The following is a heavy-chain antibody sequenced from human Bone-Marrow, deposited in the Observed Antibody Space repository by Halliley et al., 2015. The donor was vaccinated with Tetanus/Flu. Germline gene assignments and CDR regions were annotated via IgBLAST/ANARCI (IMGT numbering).Heavy chain of an antibody. CDR1: GGSFSGYD. V-gene: IGHV4-34*01. Sequence: TLSLTCAIYGGSFSGYDWSFIRQSPGKGLEWIGEINDSETTNYNPSLKSRVTISVDTSKNQFSLRLNSVTAADTGAYYCARGPSRLPANHYGLDVWGQGSTVTVSS. CDR3: ARGPSRLPANHYGLDV. D-gene: IGHD2-21*01. J-gene: IGHJ6*02. CDR2: INDSETT.